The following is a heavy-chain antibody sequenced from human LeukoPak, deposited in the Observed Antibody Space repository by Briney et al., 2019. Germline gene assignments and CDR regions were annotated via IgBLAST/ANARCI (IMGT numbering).Heavy chain of an antibody. CDR1: GFTFSSYW. J-gene: IGHJ4*02. D-gene: IGHD3-10*01. Sequence: GGSLRLSCTASGFTFSSYWMSWVRQAPGKGLEWVANINQDGTEKYYVDSVKGRFTISRDNAKNSLDLQMNSLRVEDTGIYYCVKVAKYYYGSETYYFFEHWGQGTPVTASS. V-gene: IGHV3-7*01. CDR2: INQDGTEK. CDR3: VKVAKYYYGSETYYFFEH.